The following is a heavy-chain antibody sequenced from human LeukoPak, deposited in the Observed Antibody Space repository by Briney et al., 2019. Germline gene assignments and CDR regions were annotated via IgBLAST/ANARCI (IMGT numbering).Heavy chain of an antibody. CDR3: ASKRDIAARPLDY. CDR1: GYSISSGYY. V-gene: IGHV4-38-2*01. Sequence: PSETLSLTCAVSGYSISSGYYWGWIRQPPGKWLEWLGSIYHSGSTYYNPSLKSRVTISVDTSKNQFSLKLSSVTAADTAVYYCASKRDIAARPLDYWGQGTLVTVSS. D-gene: IGHD6-6*01. CDR2: IYHSGST. J-gene: IGHJ4*02.